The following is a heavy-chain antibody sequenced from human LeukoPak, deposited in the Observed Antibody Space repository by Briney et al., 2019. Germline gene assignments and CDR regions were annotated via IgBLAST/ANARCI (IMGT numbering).Heavy chain of an antibody. CDR1: GFTFSSYW. CDR3: ARVSAAGFIDGFDI. CDR2: IKQDGSEK. Sequence: GGSLRLSCAASGFTFSSYWMSWVRQAPGKGLEWVANIKQDGSEKYYVDSVKGRFTISRDNSNNSLYLQMNSLRSEDTAVYYCARVSAAGFIDGFDIWGQGTMVTVSS. V-gene: IGHV3-7*01. J-gene: IGHJ3*02. D-gene: IGHD6-13*01.